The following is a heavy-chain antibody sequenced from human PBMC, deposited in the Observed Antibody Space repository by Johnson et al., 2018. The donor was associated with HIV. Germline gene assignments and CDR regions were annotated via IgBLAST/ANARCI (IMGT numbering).Heavy chain of an antibody. Sequence: QVQLVESGGGVVQPGKSLRLSCAASGFTFSSYGMHWVRQAPGKGLEWVAVISYNGSTKYYADSVKGRFTISRDNTKNTLYVQMNSLRGEDTAVYYCAKSTQANIFRESGPYGAFDVWGQGTMVTVSS. J-gene: IGHJ3*01. V-gene: IGHV3-30*18. CDR1: GFTFSSYG. D-gene: IGHD3-10*01. CDR3: AKSTQANIFRESGPYGAFDV. CDR2: ISYNGSTK.